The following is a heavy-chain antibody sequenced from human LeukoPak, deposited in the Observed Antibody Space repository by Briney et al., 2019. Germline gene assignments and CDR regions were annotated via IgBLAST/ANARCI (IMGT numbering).Heavy chain of an antibody. V-gene: IGHV3-21*01. J-gene: IGHJ4*02. CDR1: GSTSSSYS. CDR3: ASHLSGH. Sequence: GLLSPSCAAPGSTSSSYSMNWVRQPPGKGLEWFSSFSSSSSYISSPDSVKGRFTISRDNAKNSLYLQMISLRAEDTAVYYCASHLSGHWGQGTLVTVSS. CDR2: FSSSSSYI.